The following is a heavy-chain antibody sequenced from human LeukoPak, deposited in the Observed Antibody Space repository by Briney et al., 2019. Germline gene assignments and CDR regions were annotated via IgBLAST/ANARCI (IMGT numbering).Heavy chain of an antibody. CDR2: IKHNGRDE. V-gene: IGHV3-7*01. Sequence: GGSLRLSCAASGFTFTNHWMTWVRQAPGKGLEWVANIKHNGRDEHYLESVKGRFSISRDNARNSLYLQMNCLRAEDTAVYYCARLSDTEGSSTSYRASDIWGQGTLVVVSS. D-gene: IGHD2-2*01. CDR1: GFTFTNHW. CDR3: ARLSDTEGSSTSYRASDI. J-gene: IGHJ3*02.